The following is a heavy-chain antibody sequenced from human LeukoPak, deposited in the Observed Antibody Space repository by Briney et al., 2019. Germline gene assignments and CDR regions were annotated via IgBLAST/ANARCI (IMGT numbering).Heavy chain of an antibody. CDR1: GFTFSSYA. J-gene: IGHJ6*03. D-gene: IGHD2-2*01. V-gene: IGHV3-23*01. Sequence: GGSLRLSCAASGFTFSSYAMSWVRQAPGKGLEWVSAISGSGGSTYYADSVKGRFTISRDNSKNPLYLQMNRLRAEDTAVYYCAKVSPPCSTRCYGNDYYYYYYMDVWGKGTTVTVSS. CDR3: AKVSPPCSTRCYGNDYYYYYYMDV. CDR2: ISGSGGST.